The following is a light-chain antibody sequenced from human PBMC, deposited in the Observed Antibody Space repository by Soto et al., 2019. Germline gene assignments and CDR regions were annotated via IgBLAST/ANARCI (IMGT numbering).Light chain of an antibody. J-gene: IGKJ2*01. CDR1: QSISSW. CDR2: KAS. V-gene: IGKV1-5*03. CDR3: QQYNSYSYI. Sequence: EIQMTQSPSTLSASVGDRVTITCRASQSISSWLAWYQQKPGKAPKLLIHKASSLESGVPSRFSGSGSGTEFTLTISSLQPDDFATYYCQQYNSYSYIFGQGTKLEIK.